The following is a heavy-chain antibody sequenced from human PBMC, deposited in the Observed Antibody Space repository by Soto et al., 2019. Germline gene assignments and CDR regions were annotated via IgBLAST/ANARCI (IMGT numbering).Heavy chain of an antibody. CDR1: GGSFSGYY. Sequence: SETLSLTCAVYGGSFSGYYWSWIRQPPEKGLEWIGEINRSGSTSYNPSLKIRVSISIDTSKNQFSLNLASVTAADTAVYYCARGSASFNWXDPWGQGTLVTVSS. CDR2: INRSGST. CDR3: ARGSASFNWXDP. V-gene: IGHV4-34*01. D-gene: IGHD3-10*01. J-gene: IGHJ5*02.